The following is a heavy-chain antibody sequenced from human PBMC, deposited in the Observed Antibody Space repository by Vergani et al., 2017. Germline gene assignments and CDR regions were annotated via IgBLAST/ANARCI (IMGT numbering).Heavy chain of an antibody. V-gene: IGHV1-2*02. CDR3: ARGGITMVRGVPVDY. CDR1: GGTFSSYA. Sequence: QVQLVQSGAEVKKPGSSVKVSCKASGGTFSSYAISWVRQAPGQGLEWMGWINPNSGGTNYAQKFQGRVTMTRDTSISTAYMELSRLRSDDTAVYYCARGGITMVRGVPVDYWGQGTLVTVSS. D-gene: IGHD3-10*01. J-gene: IGHJ4*02. CDR2: INPNSGGT.